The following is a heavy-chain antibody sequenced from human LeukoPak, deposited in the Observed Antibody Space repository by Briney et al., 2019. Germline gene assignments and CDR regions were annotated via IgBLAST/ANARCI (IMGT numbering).Heavy chain of an antibody. CDR3: ITFSMIVVVITD. V-gene: IGHV3-15*01. CDR2: IKSKSDGGTT. CDR1: GFTFSNAW. Sequence: PGGSLRLSCAASGFTFSNAWMSWVRQAPGKGLEWVGRIKSKSDGGTTDYAAPVKGRFTISRDDSKNTLYLQMNSLKTEDTAVYYCITFSMIVVVITDWGQVTLVTVSS. J-gene: IGHJ4*02. D-gene: IGHD3-22*01.